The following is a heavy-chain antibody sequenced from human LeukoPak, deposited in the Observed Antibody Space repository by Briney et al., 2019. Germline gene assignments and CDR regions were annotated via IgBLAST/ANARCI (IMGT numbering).Heavy chain of an antibody. CDR3: AKGVGGWFGELMSDFDD. CDR1: GFTFSSYA. CDR2: ISGSGGST. V-gene: IGHV3-23*01. J-gene: IGHJ4*02. Sequence: PGGSLRLSCAASGFTFSSYAMSWVRQAPGKGLEWVSAISGSGGSTYYADSVKGRFTISRDNSKNTLYLQMNSLRAEDTAVYYCAKGVGGWFGELMSDFDDWGQGTLVTVSS. D-gene: IGHD3-10*01.